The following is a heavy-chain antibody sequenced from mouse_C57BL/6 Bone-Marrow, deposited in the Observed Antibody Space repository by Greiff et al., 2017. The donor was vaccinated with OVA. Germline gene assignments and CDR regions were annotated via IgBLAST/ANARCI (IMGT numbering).Heavy chain of an antibody. Sequence: QVQLQQSGAELVKPGASVKLSCKASGYTFTSYWMHWVKQRPGRGLEWIGRIDPNSGGTKYNEKFKSKATLTVDKPSSTAYMQLSSLTSEDSAVDYCARGGHDGSFYAMDYWGQGTSVTVSS. D-gene: IGHD2-3*01. J-gene: IGHJ4*01. CDR3: ARGGHDGSFYAMDY. CDR1: GYTFTSYW. V-gene: IGHV1-72*01. CDR2: IDPNSGGT.